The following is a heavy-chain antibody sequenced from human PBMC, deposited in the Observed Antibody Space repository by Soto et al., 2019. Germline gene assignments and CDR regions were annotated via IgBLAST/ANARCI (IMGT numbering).Heavy chain of an antibody. CDR2: IYYSGST. J-gene: IGHJ5*02. Sequence: PSQTLSLTCTVPGGSISSYYWSWNRQPPGKGLEWIGYIYYSGSTNYNPSLKSRVTISVDTSKNQFSLKLSSVTAADTAVYYCARHGSGPDKWFDPWGQGTLVTVS. CDR1: GGSISSYY. D-gene: IGHD3-10*01. CDR3: ARHGSGPDKWFDP. V-gene: IGHV4-59*01.